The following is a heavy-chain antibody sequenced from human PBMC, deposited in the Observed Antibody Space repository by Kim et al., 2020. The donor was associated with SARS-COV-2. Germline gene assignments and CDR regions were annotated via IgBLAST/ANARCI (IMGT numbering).Heavy chain of an antibody. CDR1: GFTFSVYG. CDR2: ISYDGSNE. V-gene: IGHV3-30*12. Sequence: GGSLRLSCAASGFTFSVYGMHWVRQAPGNGLEWVSGISYDGSNEFYTDSVMGRFTVSRDNSKSTLYLQMNSLRTEDTAVYYCAGDYRQLTVPCGIWGHGAMLTVPS. CDR3: AGDYRQLTVPCGI. D-gene: IGHD3-16*02. J-gene: IGHJ3*02.